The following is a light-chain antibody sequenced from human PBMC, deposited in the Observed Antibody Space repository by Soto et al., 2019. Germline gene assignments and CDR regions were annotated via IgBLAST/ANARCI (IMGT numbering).Light chain of an antibody. V-gene: IGLV6-57*04. Sequence: NFMLTQPHSVSESPGKTVTISCTRSSGSIASNYVQWYQQRPGSAPTTVIYEDNERPSGVPDRFSGSIDRSSNSASLTISGLKTDDEAAYYCQSYDSSSYVFGSGTKLTVL. CDR2: EDN. J-gene: IGLJ1*01. CDR3: QSYDSSSYV. CDR1: SGSIASNY.